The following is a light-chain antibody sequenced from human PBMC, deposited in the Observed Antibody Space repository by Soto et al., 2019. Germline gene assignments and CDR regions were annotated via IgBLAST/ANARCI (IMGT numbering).Light chain of an antibody. V-gene: IGKV1-39*01. J-gene: IGKJ2*01. CDR3: QQSYNAPYT. CDR1: QSIGTS. CDR2: SAS. Sequence: DIQMTQSPSSLSVSVGDRVTITCRASQSIGTSLNWYQMKLGRAPTLLIYSASTLQSGAPSRFSGGGSGTDFTLTINSLQPEDFATYSCQQSYNAPYTFGQGTMLEIK.